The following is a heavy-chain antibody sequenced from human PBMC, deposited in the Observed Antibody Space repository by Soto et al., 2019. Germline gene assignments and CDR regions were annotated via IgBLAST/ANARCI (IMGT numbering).Heavy chain of an antibody. CDR2: IKEDGTER. Sequence: EVQLAESGGGLVQPGGSLRLSCAASGFTFSDYWMNWVRQARGKGLEWVANIKEDGTERYYVASVKGRFTISRDNAKNSLYLEMNNLRVEDTAVYYCASHGDICRGTDCYRYFDSWGQGTLVTVSS. V-gene: IGHV3-7*03. CDR3: ASHGDICRGTDCYRYFDS. CDR1: GFTFSDYW. J-gene: IGHJ4*02. D-gene: IGHD2-15*01.